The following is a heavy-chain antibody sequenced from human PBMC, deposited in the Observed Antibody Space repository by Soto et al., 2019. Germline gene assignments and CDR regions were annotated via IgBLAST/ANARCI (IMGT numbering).Heavy chain of an antibody. Sequence: HVELVQSGADVKKPGASVTISCKASGYTFTDYALHWVPQAPGQRLEWMGWMNAGVGNTLYSQKFQGRITITRDTSASTAYMELNSLKSEDTAIYYCARDTGYTFGSLNYWGPGTLVTVSS. D-gene: IGHD5-18*01. J-gene: IGHJ4*02. V-gene: IGHV1-3*01. CDR2: MNAGVGNT. CDR3: ARDTGYTFGSLNY. CDR1: GYTFTDYA.